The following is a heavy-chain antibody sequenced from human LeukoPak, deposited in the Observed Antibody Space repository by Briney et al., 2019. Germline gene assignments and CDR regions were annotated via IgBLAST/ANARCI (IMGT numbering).Heavy chain of an antibody. V-gene: IGHV3-23*01. CDR1: GFTFSSYA. CDR3: VKDLDNCSAFDI. Sequence: GGSLRLSCAASGFTFSSYAMSWVRQAPGKGLEWVSIISASGSDTFYTQSVKGRFSISRDNSKNTLSLHMNTLRAEDTAVYYCVKDLDNCSAFDIWGQGTMVTVSS. D-gene: IGHD2-15*01. CDR2: ISASGSDT. J-gene: IGHJ3*02.